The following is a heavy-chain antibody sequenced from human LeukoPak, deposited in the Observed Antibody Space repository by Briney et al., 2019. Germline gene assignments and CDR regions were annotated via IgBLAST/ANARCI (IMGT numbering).Heavy chain of an antibody. CDR2: INPSGGST. CDR1: GYTFTSYY. Sequence: ASVKVSCKASGYTFTSYYMHWVRQAPGQGLEWMGIINPSGGSTSYAQKFQGRVTMTRDTPTSTVYMELSSLRSEDTAVYYCARRMAGTFSFDYWGQGTLVTVSS. D-gene: IGHD6-19*01. J-gene: IGHJ4*02. CDR3: ARRMAGTFSFDY. V-gene: IGHV1-46*01.